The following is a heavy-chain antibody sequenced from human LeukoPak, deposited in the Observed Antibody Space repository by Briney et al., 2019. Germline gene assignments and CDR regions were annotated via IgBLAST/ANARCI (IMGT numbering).Heavy chain of an antibody. CDR1: GYTLTELS. CDR2: FDPEDGET. CDR3: ARAPYIVVTMRRSYYMDV. J-gene: IGHJ6*03. Sequence: GASVKVSCKVSGYTLTELSMHWVRQAPGKGLEWMGGFDPEDGETIYAQKFQGRVTMTRDMSKSTVYMELSSLRSEDTAVYYCARAPYIVVTMRRSYYMDVWGKGTTVTVSS. V-gene: IGHV1-24*01. D-gene: IGHD5-12*01.